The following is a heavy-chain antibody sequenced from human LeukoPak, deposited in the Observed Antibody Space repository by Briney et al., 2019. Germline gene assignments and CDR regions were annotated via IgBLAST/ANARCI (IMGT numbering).Heavy chain of an antibody. CDR3: AKGGRFLEWLLFDY. J-gene: IGHJ4*02. CDR1: GFTFSSYG. D-gene: IGHD3-3*01. V-gene: IGHV3-30*18. Sequence: PGRSLRLSCAASGFTFSSYGMHWVRQAPGKGLEWVAVIPYGGSNKYYADSVKGRFTISRDNSKNTLYLQMNSLRAEDTAVYYCAKGGRFLEWLLFDYWGQGTLVTVSS. CDR2: IPYGGSNK.